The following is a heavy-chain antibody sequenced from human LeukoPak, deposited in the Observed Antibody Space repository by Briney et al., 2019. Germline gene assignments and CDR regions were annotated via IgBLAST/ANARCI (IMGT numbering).Heavy chain of an antibody. CDR3: ARAAKWEFYHYYMDV. J-gene: IGHJ6*03. Sequence: PGGSLRLSCAASGFTFSSYSMNWVRQAPGKGLEWVSYISSSSSTIYYADSVKGRFTISRDNAKNSLYLQMNSLRAEDTAVYYCARAAKWEFYHYYMDVWGKGTTVAVSS. V-gene: IGHV3-48*01. CDR1: GFTFSSYS. D-gene: IGHD1-26*01. CDR2: ISSSSSTI.